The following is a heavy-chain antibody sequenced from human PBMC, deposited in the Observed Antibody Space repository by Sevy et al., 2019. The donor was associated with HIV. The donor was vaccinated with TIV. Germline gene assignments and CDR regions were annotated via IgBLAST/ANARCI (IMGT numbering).Heavy chain of an antibody. Sequence: GGSLRLSCAGSGFTFREYSMNWVRQAPGKGLEWVSYISGSSSTIEHADSVKGRFSISRDNADNSVFLQMNRLRVEDTAVYYCARSLAAADNWFDPWGQGALVTVSS. CDR3: ARSLAAADNWFDP. D-gene: IGHD6-13*01. J-gene: IGHJ5*02. CDR2: ISGSSSTI. CDR1: GFTFREYS. V-gene: IGHV3-48*01.